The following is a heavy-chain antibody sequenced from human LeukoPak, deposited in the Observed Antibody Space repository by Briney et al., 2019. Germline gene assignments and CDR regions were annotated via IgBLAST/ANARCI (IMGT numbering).Heavy chain of an antibody. V-gene: IGHV3-74*01. Sequence: PGGSLRLSCAASGFTSTNYWVHWVRQAPEKGLVWVSRINIDGSSISYVDSVKGRFTISRDNAKNTLYLQMNSLRAEDTAVYYCARDRYDIVTGYNPLGAFDLWGQGTMVTVSS. CDR1: GFTSTNYW. CDR3: ARDRYDIVTGYNPLGAFDL. CDR2: INIDGSSI. D-gene: IGHD3-9*01. J-gene: IGHJ3*01.